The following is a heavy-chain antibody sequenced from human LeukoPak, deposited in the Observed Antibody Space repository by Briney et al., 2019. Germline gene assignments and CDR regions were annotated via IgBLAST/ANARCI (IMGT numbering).Heavy chain of an antibody. D-gene: IGHD6-19*01. V-gene: IGHV3-49*04. CDR1: GFTFGDYA. CDR3: TTARYSSGWYILDY. J-gene: IGHJ4*02. CDR2: IRGKAYGGTT. Sequence: GGSLRPSCTGSGFTFGDYAVSWVRQGPGKGLEWVSFIRGKAYGGTTEHAASVKGRFTISRDDSKSIAYLQMDRLNTEDTAVYYCTTARYSSGWYILDYWGQGAVVTVSS.